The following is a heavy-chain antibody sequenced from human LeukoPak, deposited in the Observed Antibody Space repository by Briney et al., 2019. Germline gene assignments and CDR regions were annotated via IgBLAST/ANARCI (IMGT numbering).Heavy chain of an antibody. J-gene: IGHJ4*02. Sequence: GGSLRLSCAASGFTFSNYKMNWVRQAPGKGLELVSCISSSGSIIYYSGSVKGRFTISRDNSKNSLYVQMNSLRAEYTAVYYCARDFVYFWGQGTLVTVSS. CDR2: ISSSGSII. V-gene: IGHV3-48*03. CDR1: GFTFSNYK. CDR3: ARDFVYF. D-gene: IGHD2-8*01.